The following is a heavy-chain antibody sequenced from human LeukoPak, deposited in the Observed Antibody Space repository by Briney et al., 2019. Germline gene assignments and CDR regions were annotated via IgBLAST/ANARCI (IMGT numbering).Heavy chain of an antibody. CDR1: GFTFRSYT. V-gene: IGHV3-21*01. Sequence: PGGSLRLSCAASGFTFRSYTMNWVRQAPGKGLEWLSSISSSSSYIYYADSVKGRFTISRDNARNSLYLQMNSLRAEDTAVYYCARETTDSGCDVKGYFDYWGQGTLVTVSS. CDR2: ISSSSSYI. D-gene: IGHD5-12*01. CDR3: ARETTDSGCDVKGYFDY. J-gene: IGHJ4*02.